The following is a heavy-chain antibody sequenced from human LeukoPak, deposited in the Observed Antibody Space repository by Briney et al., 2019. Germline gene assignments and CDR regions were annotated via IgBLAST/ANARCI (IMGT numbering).Heavy chain of an antibody. V-gene: IGHV1-8*01. D-gene: IGHD4-17*01. Sequence: ASVKVSCKASGYTFTSYDINWVRQATGHGLEWMGWMNPNSGNTGYAQKFQGRVTMTRNSSISTAYMGLSSLRSEDTAVYYCARFSAYGDYYFDYWGQGTLVTVSS. J-gene: IGHJ4*02. CDR3: ARFSAYGDYYFDY. CDR1: GYTFTSYD. CDR2: MNPNSGNT.